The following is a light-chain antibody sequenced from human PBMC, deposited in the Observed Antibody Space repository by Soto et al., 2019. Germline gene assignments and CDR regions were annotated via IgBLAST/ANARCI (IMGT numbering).Light chain of an antibody. Sequence: QSVLTQPPSASGSPGQSVTISCTGTSSDVGGYNYVSWYQQHPGKAPKLVIYEVTKRPSGVPDRFSGSKSGNTASLTVSGLQAEDEADYYCSSYRGSDTSYVFCTGIKVAGL. J-gene: IGLJ1*01. CDR2: EVT. CDR1: SSDVGGYNY. CDR3: SSYRGSDTSYV. V-gene: IGLV2-8*01.